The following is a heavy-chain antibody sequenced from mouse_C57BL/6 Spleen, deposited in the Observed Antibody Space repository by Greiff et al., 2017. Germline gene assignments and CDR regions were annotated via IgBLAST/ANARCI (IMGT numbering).Heavy chain of an antibody. Sequence: EVQLQQSGPELVKPGASVKMSCKASGYTFTDYNMHWVKQSHGTSLEWIGYINPNNGGTSYNQKFKGKATLTVNKSSSTVYVELRSLTSEETAVYYCSRWSSGYRCWGQGATLTVSS. CDR3: SRWSSGYRC. D-gene: IGHD3-2*02. CDR2: INPNNGGT. V-gene: IGHV1-22*01. J-gene: IGHJ2*01. CDR1: GYTFTDYN.